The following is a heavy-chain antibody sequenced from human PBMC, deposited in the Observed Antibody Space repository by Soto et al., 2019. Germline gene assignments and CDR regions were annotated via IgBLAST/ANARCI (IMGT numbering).Heavy chain of an antibody. CDR3: ARDLGSGSSYFDS. Sequence: EVQLVESGGGLVKPGGSLRLSCAASGFFISNYNMNWVRQAPGKGLEWVSSISSSSRYIHSADSVKDRFTISRDNAKNSLYLQMNSLRAEDTAVYYCARDLGSGSSYFDSWGQGSLVTVSS. V-gene: IGHV3-21*01. D-gene: IGHD1-26*01. J-gene: IGHJ4*02. CDR2: ISSSSRYI. CDR1: GFFISNYN.